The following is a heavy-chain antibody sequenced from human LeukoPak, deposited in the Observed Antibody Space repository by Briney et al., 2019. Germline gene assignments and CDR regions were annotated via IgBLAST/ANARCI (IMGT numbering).Heavy chain of an antibody. D-gene: IGHD6-13*01. Sequence: SETLSLTCTVSGYSISSGYYWGWIRQPPGKGLEWIGSIYHSGSTYYNPSLKSRVTISVDTSKNQFSLQLNSVTPEDTAVYYCARLQQLLRSYGAFDIWGQGTMVTVSS. J-gene: IGHJ3*02. CDR2: IYHSGST. V-gene: IGHV4-38-2*02. CDR3: ARLQQLLRSYGAFDI. CDR1: GYSISSGYY.